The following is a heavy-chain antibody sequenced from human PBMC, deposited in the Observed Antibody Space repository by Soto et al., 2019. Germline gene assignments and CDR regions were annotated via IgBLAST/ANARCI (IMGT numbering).Heavy chain of an antibody. CDR1: GFTFSSYS. V-gene: IGHV3-21*01. CDR3: ARDGDYVWGSYRWSDAFDI. Sequence: PGGSLRLSCAASGFTFSSYSMNWVRQAPGKGLEWVSSISSSSSYIYYADSVKGRFTISRDNAKNSLYLQMNSLRAEDTAVYYCARDGDYVWGSYRWSDAFDIWGQGTVVTVSS. J-gene: IGHJ3*02. CDR2: ISSSSSYI. D-gene: IGHD3-16*02.